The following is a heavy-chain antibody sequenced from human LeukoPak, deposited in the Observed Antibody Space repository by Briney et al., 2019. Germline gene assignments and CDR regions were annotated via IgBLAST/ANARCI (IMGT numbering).Heavy chain of an antibody. D-gene: IGHD5-24*01. CDR1: GYTFTSYA. CDR3: ARDNSVRDEAWWFNP. V-gene: IGHV7-4-1*02. CDR2: INTNTGNP. J-gene: IGHJ5*02. Sequence: ASVKVSCKASGYTFTSYAMNWVRQAPGQGLEWMGWINTNTGNPTYAQGFTGRFVFSLDTSVSTAYLQISSLKAEDTAVYYCARDNSVRDEAWWFNPWGQGTLVTVSS.